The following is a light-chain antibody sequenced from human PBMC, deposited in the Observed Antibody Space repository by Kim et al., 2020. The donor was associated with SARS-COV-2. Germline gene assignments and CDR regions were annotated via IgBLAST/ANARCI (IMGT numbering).Light chain of an antibody. J-gene: IGKJ4*01. V-gene: IGKV1-39*01. CDR1: QSISSY. CDR2: AAS. Sequence: ASVGDRVTITCRASQSISSYLNWYQQKPGKAPKLLIYAASSLQSGVPSRFSGSGSGTDFTLTISSLQPEDFATYYCQQSYSTPFTFGGETKVDIK. CDR3: QQSYSTPFT.